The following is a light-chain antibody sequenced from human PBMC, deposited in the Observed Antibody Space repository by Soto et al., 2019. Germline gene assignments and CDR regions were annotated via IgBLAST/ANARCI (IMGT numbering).Light chain of an antibody. Sequence: DVVMTQSPLSLPVTLGQPASISCRSSRSLVHPDGNIYLSWFQQRPGQSPRRLIYKVSNRDSGVPDRISGSGSGTGFTLRISRVEAEDVGIYYCMQGTHWPWTFGQGTKVDIK. V-gene: IGKV2-30*02. CDR2: KVS. J-gene: IGKJ1*01. CDR1: RSLVHPDGNIY. CDR3: MQGTHWPWT.